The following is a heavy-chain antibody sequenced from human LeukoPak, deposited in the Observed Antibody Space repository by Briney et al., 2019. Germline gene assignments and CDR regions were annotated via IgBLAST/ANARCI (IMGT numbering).Heavy chain of an antibody. J-gene: IGHJ4*02. V-gene: IGHV3-30*02. CDR3: AKGSSSWTIDY. CDR2: IRYDGSNK. D-gene: IGHD6-13*01. CDR1: GFTFSSHG. Sequence: PGGSLRLSCAASGFTFSSHGMHWVRQAPGKGLEWVAFIRYDGSNKHYADSVKGRFTISRDNSKNTVYLQMNSLRAEDTAVYYCAKGSSSWTIDYWGQGTLVTVSS.